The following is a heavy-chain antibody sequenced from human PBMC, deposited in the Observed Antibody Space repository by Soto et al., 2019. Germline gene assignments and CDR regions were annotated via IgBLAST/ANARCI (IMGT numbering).Heavy chain of an antibody. CDR1: GFAFNRFG. CDR3: LRDACVAAAFHYYSSARDV. D-gene: IGHD6-13*01. CDR2: IWYDESNK. Sequence: QVQLVESGGGVVRPGRSLRLSCAASGFAFNRFGVHWVRQAPGKGLEWVAVIWYDESNKFYADPVKGRFIISRDNSKNTLYLQKNSPRVEDTAVYYCLRDACVAAAFHYYSSARDVWCPGTTVIIS. J-gene: IGHJ6*02. V-gene: IGHV3-33*01.